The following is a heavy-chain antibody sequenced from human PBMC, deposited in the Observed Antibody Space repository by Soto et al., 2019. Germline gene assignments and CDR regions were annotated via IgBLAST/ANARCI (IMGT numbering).Heavy chain of an antibody. CDR3: AKVYGDYVYFDY. D-gene: IGHD4-17*01. V-gene: IGHV3-30*18. CDR2: ISYDGSNK. J-gene: IGHJ4*02. CDR1: GFTFSSYG. Sequence: VQLVESGGGVVQPGRSLRLSCAASGFTFSSYGMHWVRQAPGKGLEWVAVISYDGSNKYYADSVKGRFTISRDNSKNTLYLQMNSLRAEDTAVYYCAKVYGDYVYFDYWGQGTLVTVSS.